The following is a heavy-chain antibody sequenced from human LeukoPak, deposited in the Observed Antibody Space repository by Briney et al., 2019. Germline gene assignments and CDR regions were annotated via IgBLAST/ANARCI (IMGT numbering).Heavy chain of an antibody. CDR3: ARRRGGYGDPGMDV. D-gene: IGHD4-17*01. Sequence: SETLSLTCTVSGGSISSGGYYWSWIRQHPGKGLEWIGYIYYSGSTYYNPSLKSRVTTSVDTSKNQFSLKLSSVTAADTAVYYCARRRGGYGDPGMDVWGKGTTVTVSS. J-gene: IGHJ6*04. V-gene: IGHV4-31*03. CDR1: GGSISSGGYY. CDR2: IYYSGST.